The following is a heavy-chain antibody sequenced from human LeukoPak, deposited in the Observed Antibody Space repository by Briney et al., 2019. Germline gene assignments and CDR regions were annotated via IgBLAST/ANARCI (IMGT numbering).Heavy chain of an antibody. V-gene: IGHV3-48*03. D-gene: IGHD6-19*01. CDR2: ISSSGSTI. J-gene: IGHJ4*02. CDR3: ASPDAGGDSTGRPLDC. CDR1: GFTFSSYE. Sequence: PGGSLRLSCAASGFTFSSYEMNWVRQAPGKGLEWVSYISSSGSTIYYADSVKGRFTISRDNAKNSLYLQMNSLRDEDTAVYYCASPDAGGDSTGRPLDCWGQGTLVTVSS.